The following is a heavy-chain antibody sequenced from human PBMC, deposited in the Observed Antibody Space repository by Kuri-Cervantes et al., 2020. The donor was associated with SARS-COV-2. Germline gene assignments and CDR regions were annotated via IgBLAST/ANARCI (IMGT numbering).Heavy chain of an antibody. Sequence: GGSLRLSCAASGFTFSDYYMSWIRQAPGKGLERISYISSSGGSTNYADSVKGRFTISRDNAKNSVYLQMNSLRAEDTAVYYCARYYHGSGYRGSSRWFDPWGQGTLVTVSS. CDR3: ARYYHGSGYRGSSRWFDP. CDR1: GFTFSDYY. CDR2: ISSSGGST. J-gene: IGHJ5*02. V-gene: IGHV3-11*06. D-gene: IGHD3-10*01.